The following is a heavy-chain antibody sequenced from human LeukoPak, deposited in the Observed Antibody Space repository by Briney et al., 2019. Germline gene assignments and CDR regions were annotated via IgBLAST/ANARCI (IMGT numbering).Heavy chain of an antibody. CDR1: GFTFSSYA. CDR3: ATEKGDSPDY. Sequence: GALRLSCAASGFTFSSYAMSWVRQAPGKGLEWVSAISGSGGSTYYADSVKGRFTISRDNSKNTLYLQMHSLRAEDTAVYYCATEKGDSPDYWGQGTLVTVSS. J-gene: IGHJ4*02. D-gene: IGHD2-21*01. V-gene: IGHV3-23*01. CDR2: ISGSGGST.